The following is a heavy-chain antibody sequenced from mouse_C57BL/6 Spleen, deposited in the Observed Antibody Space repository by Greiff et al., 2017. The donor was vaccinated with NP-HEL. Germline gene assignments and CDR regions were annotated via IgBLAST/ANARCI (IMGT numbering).Heavy chain of an antibody. CDR1: GYAFTNYL. CDR2: INPGSGGT. V-gene: IGHV1-54*01. J-gene: IGHJ4*01. Sequence: QVQLKQSGAELVRPGTSVKVSCKASGYAFTNYLIEWVKQRPGQGLEWIGVINPGSGGTNYNEKFKGKATLTADKSSSTAYMQLSSLTSEDSAVYFCARGNSFYYYAMDYWGQGTSVTVSS. CDR3: ARGNSFYYYAMDY.